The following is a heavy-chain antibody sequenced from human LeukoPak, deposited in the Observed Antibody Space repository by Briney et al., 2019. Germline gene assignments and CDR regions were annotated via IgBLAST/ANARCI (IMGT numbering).Heavy chain of an antibody. V-gene: IGHV3-15*01. J-gene: IGHJ4*02. CDR3: TTARHYDSSGYYPFDY. CDR1: GFTFSNTW. CDR2: IKRKTDGGTT. D-gene: IGHD3-22*01. Sequence: NPGGSLRLSCAVSGFTFSNTWMSWVRQAPGKGLEWVGRIKRKTDGGTTDYAAPVKGRFTISRDDSKNTLYLQMNSLKTEDTAVYYCTTARHYDSSGYYPFDYWGQGTLVTVSS.